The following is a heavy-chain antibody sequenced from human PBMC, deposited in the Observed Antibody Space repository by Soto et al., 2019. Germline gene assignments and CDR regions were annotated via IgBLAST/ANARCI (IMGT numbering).Heavy chain of an antibody. V-gene: IGHV3-23*01. J-gene: IGHJ4*02. CDR3: TKRMSDRLPILNFDS. D-gene: IGHD2-21*02. CDR2: LIGDGRST. Sequence: SPLIGDGRSTKYADSVKGRFTISRDNFQSMLYLQMNSLRAEDTAFYYCTKRMSDRLPILNFDSWGQGTRVTVSS.